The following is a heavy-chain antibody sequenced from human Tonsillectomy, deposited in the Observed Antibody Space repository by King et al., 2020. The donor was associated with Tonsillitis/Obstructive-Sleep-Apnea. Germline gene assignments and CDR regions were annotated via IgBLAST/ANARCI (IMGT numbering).Heavy chain of an antibody. CDR1: GYSFTSYW. J-gene: IGHJ2*01. D-gene: IGHD6-13*01. Sequence: QLVQSGAEVKKPGESLKISCKGSGYSFTSYWIGWVRQMPGKGLEWMGIIYPGDSDTRYSPSFQGQVTISADKSISTAYLQWSSLKASDTAMYYCARHPRIEAAGSPYWYFDLWGRGTLVTVSS. V-gene: IGHV5-51*01. CDR3: ARHPRIEAAGSPYWYFDL. CDR2: IYPGDSDT.